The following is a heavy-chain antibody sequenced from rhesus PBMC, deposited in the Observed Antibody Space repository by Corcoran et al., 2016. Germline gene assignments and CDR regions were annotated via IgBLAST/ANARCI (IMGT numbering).Heavy chain of an antibody. CDR3: ARDRYSSGWYYFDY. Sequence: QVQLQESGPGLVKPSETLSLTCAVSGGSISSRTWWRWIRPPPGTGLEWIGDISGSRGSTYYNPSLKSRVTISTDTAKNQFSLKLSSVTAADTAVYYCARDRYSSGWYYFDYWGQGVLVTVSS. J-gene: IGHJ4*01. CDR1: GGSISSRTW. V-gene: IGHV4-65*01. D-gene: IGHD6-31*01. CDR2: ISGSRGST.